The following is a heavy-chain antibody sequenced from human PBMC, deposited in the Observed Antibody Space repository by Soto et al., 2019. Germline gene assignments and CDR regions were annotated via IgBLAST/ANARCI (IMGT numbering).Heavy chain of an antibody. D-gene: IGHD3-22*01. Sequence: ASVKVSCKASGYTFTSYGISWVRQAPGQGLEWMGWISAYNGNTNYAQKLQGRVTMTPDTSTSTAYMELRSLRSDDTAVYYCARDGTDSSGYPSWFDPWGQGTLVTVSS. CDR1: GYTFTSYG. CDR2: ISAYNGNT. J-gene: IGHJ5*02. CDR3: ARDGTDSSGYPSWFDP. V-gene: IGHV1-18*01.